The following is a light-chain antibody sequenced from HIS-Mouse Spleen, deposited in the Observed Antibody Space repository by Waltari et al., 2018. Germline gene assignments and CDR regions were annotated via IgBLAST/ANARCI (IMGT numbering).Light chain of an antibody. V-gene: IGLV1-47*01. J-gene: IGLJ3*02. CDR3: AAWDDSLSGPV. Sequence: QSVLTQPPSASGTPGQRVTISCSGSSSNLGSNYVSWYQQLPGTAPKLLIYRNNQRHSGVPDRFSGSKSGTSASLAISGLRSEDEADYYCAAWDDSLSGPVFGGGTKLTVL. CDR1: SSNLGSNY. CDR2: RNN.